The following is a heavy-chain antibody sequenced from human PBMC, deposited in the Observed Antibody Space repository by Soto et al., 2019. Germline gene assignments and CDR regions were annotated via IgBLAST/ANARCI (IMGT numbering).Heavy chain of an antibody. CDR1: GYAFMSYG. CDR3: RRVAGYGSGSRHFDT. D-gene: IGHD3-10*01. CDR2: TVAGSGNR. V-gene: IGHV1-18*01. J-gene: IGHJ4*02. Sequence: QVQLMQSGAEVTKPGASVTLSCKTSGYAFMSYGLSWVRLAPGQGLEWMGWTVAGSGNRIYAQKFQDRINMNIDTSTNTGYMELRRLRSDDSALYVCRRVAGYGSGSRHFDTWGQGTLVTVSS.